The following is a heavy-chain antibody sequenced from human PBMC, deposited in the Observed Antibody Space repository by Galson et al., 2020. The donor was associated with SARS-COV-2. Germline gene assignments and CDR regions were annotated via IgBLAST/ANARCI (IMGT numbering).Heavy chain of an antibody. D-gene: IGHD3-9*01. CDR1: GFTFSSYR. J-gene: IGHJ4*02. V-gene: IGHV3-21*01. CDR3: ARASIDWLSPYYFDY. Sequence: GGSLRLSCAASGFTFSSYRMNWVRQAPGKGLEWVSSISSSSSNIYHADSVKGRFTISRDNAKNSLYLQMNSLRAEDTAVYYCARASIDWLSPYYFDYWGQGTLVTVSA. CDR2: ISSSSSNI.